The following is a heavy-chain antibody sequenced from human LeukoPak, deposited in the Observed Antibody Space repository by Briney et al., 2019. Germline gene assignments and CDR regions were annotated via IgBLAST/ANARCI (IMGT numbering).Heavy chain of an antibody. D-gene: IGHD3-22*01. V-gene: IGHV3-23*01. Sequence: GGSLRLSCAASGFTFSSYAMSWVRQAPGKGLEWVSAISGSGGSTCYADSVKGRFTISRDNSKNTLYLQMNSLRAEDTAVYYCAKGTVGYYYDSSGPVEWGQGTLVTVSS. CDR1: GFTFSSYA. CDR2: ISGSGGST. J-gene: IGHJ4*02. CDR3: AKGTVGYYYDSSGPVE.